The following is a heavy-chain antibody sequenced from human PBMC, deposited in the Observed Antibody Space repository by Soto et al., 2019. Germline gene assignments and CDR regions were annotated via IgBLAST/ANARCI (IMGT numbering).Heavy chain of an antibody. CDR1: GFTFSNYW. D-gene: IGHD6-13*01. CDR2: IKEGGGRK. J-gene: IGHJ5*02. V-gene: IGHV3-7*04. CDR3: AKDLVAAAAS. Sequence: GGSLRLSCAASGFTFSNYWMTWVRQAPGKGLEWVADIKEGGGRKYYVDSVRGRFAISRDNSKNSLYLQVNSLRAEDTAVYYCAKDLVAAAASWGQGTLVTVSS.